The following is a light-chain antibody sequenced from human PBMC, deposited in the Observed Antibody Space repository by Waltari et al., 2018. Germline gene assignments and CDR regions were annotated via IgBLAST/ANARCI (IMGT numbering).Light chain of an antibody. CDR3: MQGIHFPYT. J-gene: IGKJ2*01. CDR1: QSLLLSDGKTH. V-gene: IGKV2-29*02. Sequence: QSLLLSDGKTHLFWHLQKPGQSPQLRMFEVSRRVSGVPDRFSGSGSGTTFTLKISRVEAEDVGVYYCMQGIHFPYTFGQGTKLEIK. CDR2: EVS.